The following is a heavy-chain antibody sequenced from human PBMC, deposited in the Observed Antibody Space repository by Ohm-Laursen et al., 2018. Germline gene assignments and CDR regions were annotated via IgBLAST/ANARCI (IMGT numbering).Heavy chain of an antibody. V-gene: IGHV1-2*02. Sequence: VVSVKVSCKASGYTFRGYYLHWLRQVPGQGLEWMGWINPKTGGTDYAPKFQGRFTLTIDTSISTGFMELSRLTSDDTAVYFCARDEPVTMVRGASDFWGQGTLVTVSS. CDR3: ARDEPVTMVRGASDF. J-gene: IGHJ4*02. CDR2: INPKTGGT. D-gene: IGHD3-10*01. CDR1: GYTFRGYY.